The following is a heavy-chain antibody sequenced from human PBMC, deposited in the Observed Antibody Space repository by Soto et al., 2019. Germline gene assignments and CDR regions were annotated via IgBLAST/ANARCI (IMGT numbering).Heavy chain of an antibody. CDR1: GGTFSSYA. CDR3: ACGREVGY. D-gene: IGHD1-26*01. J-gene: IGHJ4*02. V-gene: IGHV1-69*12. CDR2: VIPIFGAA. Sequence: QVQLVQSGAEVKKPGSSVKVSCKASGGTFSSYAFNWVRQAPGQGLEWMGGVIPIFGAANYAQNFQGRVTITADESTTTAYKELSSQRSEDTAVYYCACGREVGYWGQGTVVIVYS.